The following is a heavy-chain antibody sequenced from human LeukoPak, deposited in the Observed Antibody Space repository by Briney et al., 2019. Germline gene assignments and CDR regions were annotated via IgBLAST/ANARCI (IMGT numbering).Heavy chain of an antibody. J-gene: IGHJ4*02. CDR2: ISGSGDSR. CDR3: AKDVRVMAYSSPFDY. Sequence: QPGGSLRLSCAASGFTFSDYYMSWIRQAPGKGLEWVSSISGSGDSRNYADSVKGRFTISRDNSKNTLYLQMNSLRAEDMAVYYCAKDVRVMAYSSPFDYWGQGTLVTVSS. D-gene: IGHD3-22*01. V-gene: IGHV3-23*01. CDR1: GFTFSDYY.